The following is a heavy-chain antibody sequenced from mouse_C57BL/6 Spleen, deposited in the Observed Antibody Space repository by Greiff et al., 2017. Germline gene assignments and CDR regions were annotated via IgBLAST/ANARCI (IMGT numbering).Heavy chain of an antibody. Sequence: EVHLVESGGGLVKPGGSLKLSCAASGFTFSDYGMHWVRQAPEQGLEWVAYISSGSSTIYYADTVKGRFTISRDNAKNTLFLQMTSLRSEDTAMYYCERPYGNYGAWLAYWGQGTLVTVSA. CDR1: GFTFSDYG. V-gene: IGHV5-17*01. CDR3: ERPYGNYGAWLAY. CDR2: ISSGSSTI. D-gene: IGHD2-1*01. J-gene: IGHJ3*01.